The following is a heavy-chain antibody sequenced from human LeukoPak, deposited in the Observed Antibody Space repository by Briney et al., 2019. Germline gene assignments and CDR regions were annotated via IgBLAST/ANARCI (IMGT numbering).Heavy chain of an antibody. D-gene: IGHD3-22*01. J-gene: IGHJ4*02. V-gene: IGHV3-23*01. CDR3: ARPQSSSGYYWPFDD. CDR1: GFTFSSYA. CDR2: ISPSSGT. Sequence: PGGSLRLSCAASGFTFSSYAMRWVRQAPGKVLEWVSAISPSSGTFYADSVKGRFTISRDNPKNTLYLRMNSLRAEDTAVYYCARPQSSSGYYWPFDDWGQGTLVTVSS.